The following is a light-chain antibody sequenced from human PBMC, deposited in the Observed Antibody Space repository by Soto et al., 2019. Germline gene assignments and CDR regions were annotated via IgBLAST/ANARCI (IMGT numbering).Light chain of an antibody. CDR2: GAS. J-gene: IGKJ1*01. V-gene: IGKV3-20*01. Sequence: EIVLTQSPGTLSLSPGERATLSCRASQSVSSNSLAWYQQKPGQAPRLLISGASNRATGIPDRFSGSGSGTDFTLAITRLEPDDFAVYYCQHFGSSTWTFGQGTKVDIK. CDR3: QHFGSSTWT. CDR1: QSVSSNS.